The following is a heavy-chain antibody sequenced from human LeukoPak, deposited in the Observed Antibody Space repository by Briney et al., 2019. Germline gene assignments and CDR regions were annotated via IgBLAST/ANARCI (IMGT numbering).Heavy chain of an antibody. CDR2: INSRSNYR. CDR3: VRGDAMIVILALDAFDF. J-gene: IGHJ3*01. CDR1: GFNFTNYS. Sequence: GGSLRLSCVASGFNFTNYSLGWVRQAPGKGLEWVSLINSRSNYRSYADSVRGRFTISRDNAKNSLFLQMNSLRAEDTAVYYCVRGDAMIVILALDAFDFWGRGTLVTVSS. V-gene: IGHV3-21*01. D-gene: IGHD3-22*01.